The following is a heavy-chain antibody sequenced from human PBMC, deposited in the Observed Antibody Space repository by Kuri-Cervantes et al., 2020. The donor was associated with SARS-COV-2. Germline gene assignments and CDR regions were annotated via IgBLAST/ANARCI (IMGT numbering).Heavy chain of an antibody. V-gene: IGHV1-46*01. D-gene: IGHD2-2*01. CDR2: INPSGGST. CDR1: GYTFTSYY. CDR3: ARDLMDCSSTSCYPGGMDV. Sequence: ASVKVSCKASGYTFTSYYMHWVRQAPGQGLEWMGIINPSGGSTSYAQKFQGRVTMTRDTSTSTVYMELSRLRSDDTAEYYCARDLMDCSSTSCYPGGMDVWGQGTTVTVSS. J-gene: IGHJ6*02.